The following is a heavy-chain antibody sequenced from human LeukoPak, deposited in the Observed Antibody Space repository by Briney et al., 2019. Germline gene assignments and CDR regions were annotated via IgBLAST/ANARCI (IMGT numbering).Heavy chain of an antibody. V-gene: IGHV3-43*02. Sequence: GGSLRLSCAASGFIFGENAMHWVRQAPGKGLEWVGLISGDGGFTCYADSVKGRFTISRDNSRNSLYLQMNSLTTEDSALYYCGRDVEEYCSTTSCYPIDHWGQGTLVTVSS. D-gene: IGHD2-2*01. CDR1: GFIFGENA. CDR3: GRDVEEYCSTTSCYPIDH. CDR2: ISGDGGFT. J-gene: IGHJ4*02.